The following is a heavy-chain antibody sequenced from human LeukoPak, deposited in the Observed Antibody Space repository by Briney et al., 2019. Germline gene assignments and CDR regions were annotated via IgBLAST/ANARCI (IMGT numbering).Heavy chain of an antibody. CDR1: GYTFTSYA. Sequence: ASVKVSCKASGYTFTSYAMNWVRQAPGQRLEWMGWINAGNGNTKYSQEFQGRVTITRDTSASTAYMELSSLRSEDMAVYYCARDGVGYYYDSSGYYSSYYYYMDVWGKGTTVTVSS. D-gene: IGHD3-22*01. CDR2: INAGNGNT. CDR3: ARDGVGYYYDSSGYYSSYYYYMDV. V-gene: IGHV1-3*03. J-gene: IGHJ6*03.